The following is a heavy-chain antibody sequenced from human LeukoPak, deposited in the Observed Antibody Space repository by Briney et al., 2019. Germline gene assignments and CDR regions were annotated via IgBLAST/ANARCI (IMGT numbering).Heavy chain of an antibody. J-gene: IGHJ4*02. Sequence: GGSLRPSCAASGFTFSSSAMSWVRQAPGKGLEWVSAISGGGGSTYYADSVKGRFTISRDNSKNTLYLQMNSLRAEDTAVYYCAKGHSSGWYEGYLDYWGQGTLVTVSS. V-gene: IGHV3-23*01. CDR2: ISGGGGST. CDR3: AKGHSSGWYEGYLDY. D-gene: IGHD6-19*01. CDR1: GFTFSSSA.